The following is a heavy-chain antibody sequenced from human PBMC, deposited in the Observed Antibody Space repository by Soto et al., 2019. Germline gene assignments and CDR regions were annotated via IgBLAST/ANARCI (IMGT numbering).Heavy chain of an antibody. CDR2: MKQVGIEK. CDR3: AGGGRTRGGH. D-gene: IGHD3-16*01. J-gene: IGHJ4*02. V-gene: IGHV3-7*01. CDR1: GFTFSTHW. Sequence: GGSLRLSCAASGFTFSTHWMSWVRQAPGKGREWVANMKQVGIEKYYVDSVKGRFTISRDNAKNSLDLQMNILRAEDTAEYYGAGGGRTRGGHWGQGALVTVSS.